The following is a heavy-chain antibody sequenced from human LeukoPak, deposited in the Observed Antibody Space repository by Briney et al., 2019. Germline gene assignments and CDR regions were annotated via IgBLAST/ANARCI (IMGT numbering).Heavy chain of an antibody. Sequence: GGSLRLSCAASGFTFSSYAMSCVLQAQGKGLEWVSAISGSGGSTYYADSVKGRFTISRDNSKNTLYLQMNSLRAEDTAVYYCAKKSPYYYDSSPSPFDYWGQGTLVTVSS. J-gene: IGHJ4*02. CDR2: ISGSGGST. CDR3: AKKSPYYYDSSPSPFDY. D-gene: IGHD3-22*01. CDR1: GFTFSSYA. V-gene: IGHV3-23*01.